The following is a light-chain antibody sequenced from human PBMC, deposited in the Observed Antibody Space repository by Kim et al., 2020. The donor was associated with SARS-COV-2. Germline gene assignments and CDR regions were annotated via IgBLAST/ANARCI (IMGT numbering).Light chain of an antibody. V-gene: IGLV10-54*01. CDR2: RKK. J-gene: IGLJ3*02. Sequence: KTAKHTGTGKSNNVGNKGAAGLQHQKGHPPKRLSYRKKNRTSGISERLSAYRSGNTAALTISGLQPEDEADYYCSSWDSSLTAWVFGGGTQLTVL. CDR1: SNNVGNKG. CDR3: SSWDSSLTAWV.